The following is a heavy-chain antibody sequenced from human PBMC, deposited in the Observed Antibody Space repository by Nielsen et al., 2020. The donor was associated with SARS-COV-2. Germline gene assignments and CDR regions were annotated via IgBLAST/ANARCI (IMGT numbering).Heavy chain of an antibody. J-gene: IGHJ6*02. D-gene: IGHD4-17*01. CDR3: ARVRTGMDV. CDR2: INAGNGNT. V-gene: IGHV1-3*01. Sequence: GGSLRLSCAASGFTFSSYAMHWVRQAPGQRLEWMGWINAGNGNTKYSQKFQGRVTITRDTSASTAYMELSSLRSEDTAVYYCARVRTGMDVWGQGTTVTVSS. CDR1: GFTFSSYA.